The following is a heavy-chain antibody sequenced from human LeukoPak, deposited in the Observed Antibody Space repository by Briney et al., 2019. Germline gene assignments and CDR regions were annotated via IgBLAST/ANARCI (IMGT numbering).Heavy chain of an antibody. Sequence: PSETLSLICTVSGGSIRGYYWSWLRQPPGKGLEWLGYIYDSGSTNYNPSLKSRVAISVDTSKNQFSLKLSSVTDADSAVYYCARHLDSGTYPLDYWGQGTLVTVSS. CDR3: ARHLDSGTYPLDY. CDR2: IYDSGST. V-gene: IGHV4-59*08. CDR1: GGSIRGYY. J-gene: IGHJ4*02. D-gene: IGHD1-26*01.